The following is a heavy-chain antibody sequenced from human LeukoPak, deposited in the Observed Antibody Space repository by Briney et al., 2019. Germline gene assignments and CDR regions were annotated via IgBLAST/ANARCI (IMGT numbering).Heavy chain of an antibody. CDR2: IYNSGST. D-gene: IGHD2-21*01. CDR1: GASISSQY. Sequence: SETLSLTCSVSGASISSQYWTWIRQPPGKGLEWIGYIYNSGSTNYNPSLKSRVTMSIDTSKNQFSLRLTSVTAADTAVYYCAGRRIDSMYNWFDPWGQGTLVIVSS. V-gene: IGHV4-59*11. J-gene: IGHJ5*02. CDR3: AGRRIDSMYNWFDP.